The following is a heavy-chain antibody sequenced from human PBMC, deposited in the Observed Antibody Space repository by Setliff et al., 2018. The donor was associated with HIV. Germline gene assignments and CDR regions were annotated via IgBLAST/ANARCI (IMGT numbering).Heavy chain of an antibody. CDR1: GGSISSGSYY. V-gene: IGHV4-61*09. D-gene: IGHD3-3*01. CDR3: ASRRGGGFLAWPDPYFDY. CDR2: IYTSGST. Sequence: SETLSLTCTVSGGSISSGSYYWSWIRQPAGKGLEWVGHIYTSGSTNYNPSLKSRVIISIDTSKNQFSLKLFSVTAADTAVYYCASRRGGGFLAWPDPYFDYWGQGTLVTVSS. J-gene: IGHJ4*02.